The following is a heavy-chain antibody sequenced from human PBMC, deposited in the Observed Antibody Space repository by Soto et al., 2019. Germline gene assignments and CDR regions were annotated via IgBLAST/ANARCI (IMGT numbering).Heavy chain of an antibody. CDR3: VGDQDGHTPMVHGNY. D-gene: IGHD5-18*01. CDR2: ISSSKTT. CDR1: GITFSSYS. J-gene: IGHJ4*02. Sequence: EVQLVESGGGLVQPGESLRLSCTASGITFSSYSMNWDRQAAGKGLEWLSYISSSKTTYADSVKGRFTISRENAKNSVYLQMNSLIDEDTAVYYCVGDQDGHTPMVHGNYWGRGTRVTVSS. V-gene: IGHV3-48*02.